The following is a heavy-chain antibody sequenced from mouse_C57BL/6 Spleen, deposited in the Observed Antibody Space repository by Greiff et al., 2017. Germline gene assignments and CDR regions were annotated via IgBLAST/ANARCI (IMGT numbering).Heavy chain of an antibody. CDR2: ISYDGSN. J-gene: IGHJ4*01. Sequence: EVQRVESGPGLVKPSPSLSLTCSVTGYSITSGYYWNWIRQFPGNKLEWMGYISYDGSNNYNPSLKNRISITRDTSKNQFFLKWNSVTTEDTATYYCAREGADMDDWGQGTSVTVAS. CDR3: AREGADMDD. V-gene: IGHV3-6*01. CDR1: GYSITSGYY.